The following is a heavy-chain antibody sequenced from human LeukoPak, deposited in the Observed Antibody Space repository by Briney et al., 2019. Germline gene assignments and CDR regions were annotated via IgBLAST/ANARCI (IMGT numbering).Heavy chain of an antibody. J-gene: IGHJ3*02. CDR2: ISYDGSNK. CDR3: AKDSRVGATLGAFDI. V-gene: IGHV3-30*18. CDR1: GFTFSSYG. Sequence: GGSLRLSCAASGFTFSSYGMHWVRQAPGKGLEWVAVISYDGSNKYYADSVKGRFTISRDNSKNTLYLQMNSLRAEDTAVYYCAKDSRVGATLGAFDIWGQGTMVTVSS. D-gene: IGHD1-26*01.